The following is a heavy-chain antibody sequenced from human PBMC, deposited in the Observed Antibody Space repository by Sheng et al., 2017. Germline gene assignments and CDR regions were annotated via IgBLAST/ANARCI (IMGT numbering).Heavy chain of an antibody. CDR2: ISSSGSNV. D-gene: IGHD1-26*01. V-gene: IGHV3-21*01. J-gene: IGHJ4*02. CDR1: GFSFSYYR. CDR3: ARGSYYVGDY. Sequence: EVQLVESGGGLVKPGGSLRLSCAASGFSFSYYRMNWVRQAPGKGLEWVSYISSSGSNVDYADSLKGRFTISRDNARNSLYLQINSLRAEDTAVYYCARGSYYVGDYWGQGTLLTVSS.